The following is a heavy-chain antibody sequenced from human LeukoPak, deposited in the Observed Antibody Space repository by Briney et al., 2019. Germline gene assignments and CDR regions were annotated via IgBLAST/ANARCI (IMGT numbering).Heavy chain of an antibody. CDR1: GGSISSYY. Sequence: SETQSLTCTVSGGSISSYYWSWIRQPPGKGLEWIGYIYYSGSTNYNPSLKSRVTISVDTSKNQFSLKLSSVTAADTAVYYCARSTDSRPDAFDIWGQGTMVTVSS. D-gene: IGHD3-3*01. V-gene: IGHV4-59*08. CDR3: ARSTDSRPDAFDI. CDR2: IYYSGST. J-gene: IGHJ3*02.